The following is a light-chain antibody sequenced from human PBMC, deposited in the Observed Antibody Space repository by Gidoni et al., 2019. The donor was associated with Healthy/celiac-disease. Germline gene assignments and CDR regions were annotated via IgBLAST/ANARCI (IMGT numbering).Light chain of an antibody. CDR3: QQYDNLPVT. CDR1: QDISNY. V-gene: IGKV1-33*01. Sequence: DIQMTESPSSLSASVGDRVTITCQASQDISNYLNWYQQKPGKAPKLLIYDASNLETGFPSRFSGSGSGTDFTFTISSLQPEDIATYYCQQYDNLPVTFXGXTKVEIK. CDR2: DAS. J-gene: IGKJ4*01.